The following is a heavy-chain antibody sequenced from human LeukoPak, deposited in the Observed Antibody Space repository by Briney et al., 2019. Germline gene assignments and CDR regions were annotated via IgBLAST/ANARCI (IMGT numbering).Heavy chain of an antibody. Sequence: PSETLSLTCAVYGGSFSGYYWSWIRQPPGKGLEWIGEINHSGSINYNPSLKSRVTISVDTSKNQFSLKLSSVTAADTAVYYCASSEGLPYYFDYWGQGTLVTVSS. J-gene: IGHJ4*02. CDR1: GGSFSGYY. D-gene: IGHD3-10*01. V-gene: IGHV4-34*01. CDR3: ASSEGLPYYFDY. CDR2: INHSGSI.